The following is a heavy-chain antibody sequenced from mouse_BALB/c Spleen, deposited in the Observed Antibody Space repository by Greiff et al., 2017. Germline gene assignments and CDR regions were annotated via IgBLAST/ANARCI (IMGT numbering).Heavy chain of an antibody. CDR1: GVSLTSYG. CDR2: IWAGGST. D-gene: IGHD1-1*01. CDR3: ARDRYYGYAMDY. V-gene: IGHV2-9*02. Sequence: VKLVESGPGLVAPSQSLSITCTFSGVSLTSYGVHWVRQPPVKGLEWLGVIWAGGSTNYNSALISRLSISKDNSKSQVFLKMNSLQTDDTAMYYCARDRYYGYAMDYWGQGTSVTVSS. J-gene: IGHJ4*01.